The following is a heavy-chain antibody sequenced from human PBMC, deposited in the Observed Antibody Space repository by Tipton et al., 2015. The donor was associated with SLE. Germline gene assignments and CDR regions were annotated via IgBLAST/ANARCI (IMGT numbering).Heavy chain of an antibody. V-gene: IGHV3-33*06. J-gene: IGHJ6*02. CDR3: AKQVSPHYGMDV. CDR2: VWYDGTSE. Sequence: SLRLSCAASGFTFNNYGMHWVRQAPGKGLEWVAVVWYDGTSEYYADSVKGRFTISRDNSKNTLYLQMNSLRTEDTAVYYCAKQVSPHYGMDVWGQGTTVTVSS. CDR1: GFTFNNYG.